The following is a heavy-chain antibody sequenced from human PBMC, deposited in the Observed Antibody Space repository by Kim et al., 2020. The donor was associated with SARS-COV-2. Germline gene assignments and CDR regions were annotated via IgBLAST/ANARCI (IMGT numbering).Heavy chain of an antibody. V-gene: IGHV3-21*01. CDR2: ISCISSHI. Sequence: GGSLRLSCAASGFTFSTYDMNWVRQAPGKGLEWVSIISCISSHIYYADSVRGRFTISRDNAKTSVYLQMNNLRAADTAVYYCSRADTPQCYNSMFVWGQG. CDR3: SRADTPQCYNSMFV. CDR1: GFTFSTYD. J-gene: IGHJ6*02. D-gene: IGHD3-10*02.